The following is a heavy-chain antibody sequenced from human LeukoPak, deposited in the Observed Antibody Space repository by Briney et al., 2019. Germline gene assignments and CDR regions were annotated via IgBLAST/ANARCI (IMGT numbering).Heavy chain of an antibody. V-gene: IGHV4-59*08. CDR3: ARRLGDSSGWYYDY. CDR1: GGSISSSY. CDR2: IYYSGST. D-gene: IGHD6-19*01. Sequence: SETLTLTCTVSGGSISSSYWSWIRRPPGKGREWIGYIYYSGSTNYNPSLKSRVTISVDTSKNQFSLKLSSVTAANTAVYYCARRLGDSSGWYYDYWGQGTLVTVSS. J-gene: IGHJ4*02.